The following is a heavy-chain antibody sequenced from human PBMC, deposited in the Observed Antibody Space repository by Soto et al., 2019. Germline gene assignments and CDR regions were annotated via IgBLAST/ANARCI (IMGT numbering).Heavy chain of an antibody. CDR3: ARVAYSGSYVYYYGMDV. V-gene: IGHV3-21*01. Sequence: EVQLVESGGGLVKPGGSLRLSCAASGFTFSSYSMNWVRQAPGKGLEWVSSISSSSSYIYYADSVKGRFTISRDNAKNSLYLQMNSLRAEDTAVYYCARVAYSGSYVYYYGMDVWGQGTTVTVSS. CDR2: ISSSSSYI. J-gene: IGHJ6*02. CDR1: GFTFSSYS. D-gene: IGHD1-26*01.